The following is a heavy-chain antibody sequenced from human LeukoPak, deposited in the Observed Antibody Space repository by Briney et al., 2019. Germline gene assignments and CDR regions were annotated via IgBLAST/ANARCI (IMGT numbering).Heavy chain of an antibody. CDR1: GFTFSNYA. V-gene: IGHV3-30*01. J-gene: IGHJ4*02. CDR3: AKGRGTTVTTSTVDY. Sequence: PGRSLRLSCTASGFTFSNYAMHWVRQAPGEGLEWVAAISYDGDTEFYADSVKGRFTISRDSSKNTLYVQMNSLRGEDTAVYYCAKGRGTTVTTSTVDYWGQGALVALSS. CDR2: ISYDGDTE. D-gene: IGHD4-17*01.